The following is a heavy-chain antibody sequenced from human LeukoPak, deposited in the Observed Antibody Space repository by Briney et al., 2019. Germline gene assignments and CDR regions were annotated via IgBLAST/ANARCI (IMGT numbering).Heavy chain of an antibody. CDR2: INRSGRT. Sequence: PSETLSLTCSASGYSFSSGHYCGCIRQPPGKGLEWIGSINRSGRTYYDSSLKSRFTISVDTSKNQFSLKMSSVTAADTAVYYCARVVSSWYDIDYWGQGTLVTVSS. J-gene: IGHJ4*02. CDR1: GYSFSSGHY. D-gene: IGHD6-13*01. V-gene: IGHV4-38-2*02. CDR3: ARVVSSWYDIDY.